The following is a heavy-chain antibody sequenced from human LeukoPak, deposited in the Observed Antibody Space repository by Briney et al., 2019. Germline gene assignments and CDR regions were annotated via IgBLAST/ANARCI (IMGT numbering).Heavy chain of an antibody. J-gene: IGHJ4*02. CDR2: INPNSGGT. Sequence: ASVKVSCKASGYTFTGYYMHWVRQAPGQGLEWMGWINPNSGGTNYAQKFQGWVTMTRDTSISTAYMELSSLRSDDTAVYYCARDDSGSHFDYWGQGTLVTVSS. V-gene: IGHV1-2*04. CDR1: GYTFTGYY. CDR3: ARDDSGSHFDY. D-gene: IGHD1-26*01.